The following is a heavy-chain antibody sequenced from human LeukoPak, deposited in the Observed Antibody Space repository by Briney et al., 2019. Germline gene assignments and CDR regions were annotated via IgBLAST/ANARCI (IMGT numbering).Heavy chain of an antibody. J-gene: IGHJ4*02. Sequence: SETLSLTCAVYGGSFSGYYWSWIRQPPGKGLEWIGEINHSGSTNYNPSLKSRVTISVDTSKNQFSLKLSSVTAADTAVYYCARHPIGLSSFFDYWGQGTLVTVSS. CDR3: ARHPIGLSSFFDY. CDR1: GGSFSGYY. CDR2: INHSGST. D-gene: IGHD2-8*01. V-gene: IGHV4-34*01.